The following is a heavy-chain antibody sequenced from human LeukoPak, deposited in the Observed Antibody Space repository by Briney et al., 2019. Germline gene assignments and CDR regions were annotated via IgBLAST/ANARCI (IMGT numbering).Heavy chain of an antibody. V-gene: IGHV1-58*02. CDR3: AADPRYYDSSGYDY. D-gene: IGHD3-22*01. J-gene: IGHJ4*02. CDR1: GYTFTSYY. CDR2: IVVGSGNT. Sequence: SVKVSCKASGYTFTSYYMHWVRQARGQRLEWIGWIVVGSGNTNYAQKFQERVTITRDMSTSTAYMELSSLRSEDTAVYYCAADPRYYDSSGYDYWGQGTLVTVSS.